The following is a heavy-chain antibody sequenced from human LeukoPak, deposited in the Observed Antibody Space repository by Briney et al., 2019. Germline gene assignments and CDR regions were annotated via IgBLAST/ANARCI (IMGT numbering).Heavy chain of an antibody. V-gene: IGHV3-53*01. CDR2: IYSGGST. CDR1: GITVSSNY. J-gene: IGHJ2*01. D-gene: IGHD3-22*01. CDR3: ATSYYDSSGYLDWYFDL. Sequence: GGSLRLSCAASGITVSSNYMSWVRQAPGKGLEWVSVIYSGGSTYYADSVRGRFTLSRDSSKNTLYLQMNNLSAEDTAVYYCATSYYDSSGYLDWYFDLWGRGTLVTVSS.